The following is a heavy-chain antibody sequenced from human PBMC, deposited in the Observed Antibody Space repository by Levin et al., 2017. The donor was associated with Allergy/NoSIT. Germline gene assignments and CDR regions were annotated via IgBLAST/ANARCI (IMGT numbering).Heavy chain of an antibody. D-gene: IGHD6-13*01. CDR2: VYPGDSDT. J-gene: IGHJ4*02. CDR1: GYIFTNYW. Sequence: RASVKVSCKTSGYIFTNYWIGWVRQTPGKGLEWVGIVYPGDSDTRYSPSFQGQITISADKSNTTTSLQWTSLQASDSARYFCARVSHSNGWYPHGNSFDKWGQGTLVTVSS. CDR3: ARVSHSNGWYPHGNSFDK. V-gene: IGHV5-51*01.